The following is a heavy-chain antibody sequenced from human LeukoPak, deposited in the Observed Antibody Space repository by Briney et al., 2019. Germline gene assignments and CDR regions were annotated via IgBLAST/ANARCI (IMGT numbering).Heavy chain of an antibody. Sequence: ASVNVSCKASGYTFTNYGISWVRQAPGQGLEWMAWISANNGETRYAQNFQGRVTMTTDTSTSTAYMELRSLRSDDTAVYYCARVPPSAHQLLSSDYWGQGTQVTVSS. CDR3: ARVPPSAHQLLSSDY. D-gene: IGHD2-2*01. CDR1: GYTFTNYG. CDR2: ISANNGET. J-gene: IGHJ4*02. V-gene: IGHV1-18*04.